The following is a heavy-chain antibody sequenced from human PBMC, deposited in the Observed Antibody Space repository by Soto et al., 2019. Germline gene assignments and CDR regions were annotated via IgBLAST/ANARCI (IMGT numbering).Heavy chain of an antibody. CDR1: GFTFSSSA. Sequence: EVQLLDSGGGLVQPGGSLRLSCKASGFTFSSSAMSWFRQAPGKGLEGVSAISSGNGGTTYYAGSVKGRFTISRDNSKNTLYLQMNSRRAEDTAVYYCAKGGGGDHGYWGQGTLVTVSS. D-gene: IGHD2-21*02. CDR2: ISSGNGGTT. J-gene: IGHJ4*02. CDR3: AKGGGGDHGY. V-gene: IGHV3-23*01.